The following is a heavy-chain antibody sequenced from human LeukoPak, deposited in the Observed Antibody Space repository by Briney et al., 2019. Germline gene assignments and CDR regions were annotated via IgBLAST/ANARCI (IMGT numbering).Heavy chain of an antibody. CDR2: IRSKAYGGTT. CDR1: GFTFGDYA. Sequence: GGSLRLSCTAYGFTFGDYAMSWFRQAPGKGLEWVGFIRSKAYGGTTEYAASVKGRFTISRDDSKSIAYLQMNSLKTEDTAVYYCARERVYYDGSGYKTAEYFQHWGQGTLVTVSS. D-gene: IGHD3-22*01. CDR3: ARERVYYDGSGYKTAEYFQH. J-gene: IGHJ1*01. V-gene: IGHV3-49*03.